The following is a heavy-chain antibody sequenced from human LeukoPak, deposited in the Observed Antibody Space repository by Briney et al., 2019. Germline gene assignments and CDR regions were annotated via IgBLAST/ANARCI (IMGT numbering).Heavy chain of an antibody. V-gene: IGHV1-58*02. CDR1: GFTFTSST. CDR2: IVVGSGNT. J-gene: IGHJ4*02. Sequence: SVKVSCKASGFTFTSSTIQWVRQARGQRLEWIGWIVVGSGNTNYAQKFQERVIITRDMSTTTVYMELSSLRSEDTAVYYCAGTPWFGELTLDYWGQGTLVTVSS. D-gene: IGHD3-10*01. CDR3: AGTPWFGELTLDY.